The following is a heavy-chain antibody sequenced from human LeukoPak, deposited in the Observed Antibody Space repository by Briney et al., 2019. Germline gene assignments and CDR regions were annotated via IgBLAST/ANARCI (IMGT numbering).Heavy chain of an antibody. CDR1: GDSVSSNSAT. CDR3: ARDGMAVAVGYFDL. CDR2: TYYRSKWYN. J-gene: IGHJ2*01. Sequence: SQTLSLTCAISGDSVSSNSATWNWIRQSPSRGREWLGRTYYRSKWYNDYAASVKSRITIKPDTSKSQFSLQLNSVTPEDTAVYYCARDGMAVAVGYFDLWGRGTLVTVSS. D-gene: IGHD6-19*01. V-gene: IGHV6-1*01.